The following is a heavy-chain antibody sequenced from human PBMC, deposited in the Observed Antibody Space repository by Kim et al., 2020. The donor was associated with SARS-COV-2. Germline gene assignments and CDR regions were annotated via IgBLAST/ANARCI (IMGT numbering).Heavy chain of an antibody. CDR2: ISSSSSYI. V-gene: IGHV3-21*01. CDR3: ARAGGLTYYYGMDV. CDR1: GFTFSSYS. D-gene: IGHD3-9*01. J-gene: IGHJ6*02. Sequence: GGSLRLSCAASGFTFSSYSMNWVRQAPGKGLEWVSSISSSSSYIYYADSVKGRFTISRDNAKNSLYLQMNSRRAEDTAVYYCARAGGLTYYYGMDVWGQGTTVTVSS.